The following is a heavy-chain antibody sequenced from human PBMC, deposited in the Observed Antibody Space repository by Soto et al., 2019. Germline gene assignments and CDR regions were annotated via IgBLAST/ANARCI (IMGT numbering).Heavy chain of an antibody. CDR2: ISSSGSTI. V-gene: IGHV3-11*01. CDR1: GFTFSDYY. Sequence: GGSLRLSCAASGFTFSDYYMSWIRQAPGKGLEWVSYISSSGSTIYYADSVKGRFTISRDNAKNSLYLQMNSLRAEDTAVYYCARSFPVSSYYYGMDVWGQGTTVTVSS. D-gene: IGHD2-8*01. CDR3: ARSFPVSSYYYGMDV. J-gene: IGHJ6*02.